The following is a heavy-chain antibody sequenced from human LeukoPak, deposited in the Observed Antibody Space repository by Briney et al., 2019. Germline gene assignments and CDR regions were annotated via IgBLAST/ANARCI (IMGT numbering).Heavy chain of an antibody. CDR1: GYTFTSYG. V-gene: IGHV1-18*01. CDR3: ARDPSYGLSWDILTGYLGPDDY. Sequence: ASVTVSCKASGYTFTSYGISWVRQAPGQGLEWMGWISAYNGNTNHAQKLQGRVTMTTDTSTSTAYMELRSLRSDDTAVYYCARDPSYGLSWDILTGYLGPDDYWGQGTLVTVSS. J-gene: IGHJ4*02. CDR2: ISAYNGNT. D-gene: IGHD3-9*01.